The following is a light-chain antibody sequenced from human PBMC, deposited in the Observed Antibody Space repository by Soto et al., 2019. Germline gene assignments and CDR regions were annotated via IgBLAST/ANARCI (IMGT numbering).Light chain of an antibody. V-gene: IGKV3-20*01. CDR3: QQYGGSPPYT. J-gene: IGKJ2*01. CDR2: GTS. Sequence: EMVLTQSPGTLSLSPGDRATLSCRASQSVSSDYLAWYQQKPGQAHRLLIYGTSIRATDIPDRFSGSGSGTDFTLTISRLEPEDFAVYFCQQYGGSPPYTFGQGTKLEI. CDR1: QSVSSDY.